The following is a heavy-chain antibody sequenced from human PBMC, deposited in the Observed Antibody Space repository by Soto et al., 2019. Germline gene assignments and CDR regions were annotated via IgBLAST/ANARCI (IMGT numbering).Heavy chain of an antibody. Sequence: SETLSLTCTVSGGSISSYYWSWIRQPPGKGLEWIGYIYYSGSTNYNPSLKSRVTISVDTSKNQFSLKLSSVTAADTAVYYSGSFGTLFLISTGCYGGVNWFAPGGQETWVTVSS. J-gene: IGHJ5*02. CDR2: IYYSGST. D-gene: IGHD2-2*01. CDR1: GGSISSYY. V-gene: IGHV4-59*01. CDR3: GSFGTLFLISTGCYGGVNWFAP.